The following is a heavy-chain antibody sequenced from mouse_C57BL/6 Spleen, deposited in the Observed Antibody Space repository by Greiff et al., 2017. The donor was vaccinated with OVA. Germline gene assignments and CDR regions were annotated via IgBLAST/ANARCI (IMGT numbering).Heavy chain of an antibody. D-gene: IGHD3-2*02. V-gene: IGHV1-82*01. Sequence: VQLVESGPELVKPGASVKISCKASGYAFSSSWMNWVKQRPGKGLEWIGRIYPGDGDTNYNGKFKGKATLTADKSSSTAYMQLSSLTSEDSAVYFCAREDSSGYYFDYWGQGTTLTVSS. J-gene: IGHJ2*01. CDR1: GYAFSSSW. CDR2: IYPGDGDT. CDR3: AREDSSGYYFDY.